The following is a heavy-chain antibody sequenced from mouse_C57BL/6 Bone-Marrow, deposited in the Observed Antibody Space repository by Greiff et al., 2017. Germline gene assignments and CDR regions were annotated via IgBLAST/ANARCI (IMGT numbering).Heavy chain of an antibody. V-gene: IGHV1-72*01. CDR2: IDPISGGT. Sequence: QVQLKQPGAELVKPGASVKLSCKASGYTFTSYWMHWVNQRPGRGLAWIGRIDPISGGTKYNVKFKSKATLTVDNTSSTVYMQLSSRTSEDSAVYYCARGGWLRSRGWFAYWGQGTLVTVSA. CDR1: GYTFTSYW. CDR3: ARGGWLRSRGWFAY. D-gene: IGHD2-2*01. J-gene: IGHJ3*01.